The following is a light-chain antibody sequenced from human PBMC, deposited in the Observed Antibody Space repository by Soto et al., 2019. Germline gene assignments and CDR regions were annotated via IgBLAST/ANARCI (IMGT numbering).Light chain of an antibody. CDR1: QSFRGL. CDR3: KQFSSYPLT. V-gene: IGKV3-20*01. Sequence: EVVLTQSPVTLSLSPGERATLSCRASQSFRGLLAWYQQKPGQAPRLLIYDAYSRATGIQDRFSGGGSGTDFTLTISRLEPEDFAVYYCKQFSSYPLTFGGGTKVDIK. CDR2: DAY. J-gene: IGKJ4*01.